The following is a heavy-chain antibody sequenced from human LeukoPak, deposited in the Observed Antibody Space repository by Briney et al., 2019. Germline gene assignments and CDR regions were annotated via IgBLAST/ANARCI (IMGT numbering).Heavy chain of an antibody. CDR3: AVHYGDYGMDV. J-gene: IGHJ6*02. D-gene: IGHD4-17*01. CDR2: ISYDGSNK. V-gene: IGHV3-30*03. CDR1: GFTFSSYG. Sequence: PGGSLRLSCAASGFTFSSYGMHWVRQAPGKGLEGVAVISYDGSNKYYADSVKGRFTISRDNSKNTLYLQMNSLRAEDTAVYYCAVHYGDYGMDVRGQGTTVTVSS.